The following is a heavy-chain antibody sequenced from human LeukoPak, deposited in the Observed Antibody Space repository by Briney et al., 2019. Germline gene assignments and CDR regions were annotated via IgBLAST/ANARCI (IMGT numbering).Heavy chain of an antibody. CDR3: ARDTTVVLYYFDY. D-gene: IGHD4-23*01. CDR1: GYTFTGYY. V-gene: IGHV1-2*02. CDR2: INPKSGGT. Sequence: ASVTVSCKASGYTFTGYYMHWVRQAPGQGLEWMGWINPKSGGTNYAQKFQDRVTMTRDTSISTAYIELSRLRSEDTAVYYGARDTTVVLYYFDYWGQGTLVTVSS. J-gene: IGHJ4*02.